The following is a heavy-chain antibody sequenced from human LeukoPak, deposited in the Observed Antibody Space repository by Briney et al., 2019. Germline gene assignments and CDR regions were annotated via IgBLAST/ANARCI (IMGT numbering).Heavy chain of an antibody. Sequence: GGSLRLSCAASGFTFSDYSMNWVRQAPGEGLEWVSSISSRSLYIHYADSVKGRFTISRDNVKNSLYLQMNSLRAEDTAVYYCARDSRHHRFLYWDWFDPWGHGTLVTVSS. J-gene: IGHJ5*02. D-gene: IGHD1-26*01. CDR3: ARDSRHHRFLYWDWFDP. V-gene: IGHV3-21*01. CDR1: GFTFSDYS. CDR2: ISSRSLYI.